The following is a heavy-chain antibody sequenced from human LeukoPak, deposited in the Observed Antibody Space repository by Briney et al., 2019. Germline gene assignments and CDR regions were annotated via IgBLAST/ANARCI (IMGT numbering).Heavy chain of an antibody. CDR3: ARDADYDFWSGYSKGWFDP. V-gene: IGHV3-7*01. CDR1: GFTFSSYW. Sequence: GGSLRLSCAASGFTFSSYWMSWVRQAPGKGLEWVANIKQDGSEKYYVDSVKGRFTISRDNAKNSLYLQMNSLRAEDTAVYYYARDADYDFWSGYSKGWFDPWGQGTLVTVSS. CDR2: IKQDGSEK. J-gene: IGHJ5*02. D-gene: IGHD3-3*01.